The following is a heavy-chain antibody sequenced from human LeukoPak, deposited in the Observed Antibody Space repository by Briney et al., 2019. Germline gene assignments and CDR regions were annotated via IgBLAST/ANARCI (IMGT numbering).Heavy chain of an antibody. CDR2: IRTKPKNYAT. CDR3: ARPSDVGLDR. CDR1: GFTFSDSA. D-gene: IGHD1-14*01. V-gene: IGHV3-73*01. J-gene: IGHJ4*02. Sequence: SGGSLRLSCAASGFTFSDSAIHWVRQVSGKGLEWVGRIRTKPKNYATVYAVSVIGRLTISRDDSKNTAYLQMNNLKTDDSAVYYCARPSDVGLDRWGPGTLVTVSS.